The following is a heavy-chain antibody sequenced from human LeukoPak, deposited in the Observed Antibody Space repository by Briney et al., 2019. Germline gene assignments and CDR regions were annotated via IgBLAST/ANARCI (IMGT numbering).Heavy chain of an antibody. Sequence: SETLSLSCTVSGGSISSYYWSWIRQPPGKGLEWIGYIYYSGSTHYNPSLKSRVTISVDTSKNQFSLKLSSVTAADTAVYYCARSVEGYCSGDNCFSYSYYMDVWGKGTTVTVSS. CDR2: IYYSGST. CDR3: ARSVEGYCSGDNCFSYSYYMDV. CDR1: GGSISSYY. V-gene: IGHV4-59*01. D-gene: IGHD2-15*01. J-gene: IGHJ6*03.